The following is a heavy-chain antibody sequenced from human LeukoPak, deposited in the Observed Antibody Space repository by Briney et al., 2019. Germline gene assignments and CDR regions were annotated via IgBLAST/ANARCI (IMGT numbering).Heavy chain of an antibody. Sequence: GGSLRLSCVASGFTFSSIAMHWVRQAPGKGLEWVAVISYDGSDKYYADSVKDRFTISRDNSKNTLYLQMNTLRAEDTAVYYCAKDGYIAAAGTDPDYWGQGTLVTVSS. CDR3: AKDGYIAAAGTDPDY. V-gene: IGHV3-30-3*01. J-gene: IGHJ4*02. D-gene: IGHD6-13*01. CDR2: ISYDGSDK. CDR1: GFTFSSIA.